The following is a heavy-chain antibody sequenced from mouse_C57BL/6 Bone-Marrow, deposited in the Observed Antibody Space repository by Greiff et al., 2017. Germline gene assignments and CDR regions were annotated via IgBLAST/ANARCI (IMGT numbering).Heavy chain of an antibody. CDR1: GYTFTSYW. J-gene: IGHJ3*01. CDR2: IYPGSGST. D-gene: IGHD4-1*01. Sequence: QVQLQQSGAELVQPGASVKMSCKASGYTFTSYWITWVKQRPGQGLEWIGDIYPGSGSTNYNEKFKSKATLTVATYSSTAFMQLSSLTADDSAVFYCAGGNCPFAYWGQGTLVTVSA. CDR3: AGGNCPFAY. V-gene: IGHV1-55*01.